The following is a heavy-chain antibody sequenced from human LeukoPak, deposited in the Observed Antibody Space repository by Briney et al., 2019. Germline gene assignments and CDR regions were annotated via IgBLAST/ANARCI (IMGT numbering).Heavy chain of an antibody. CDR1: GYSISSGYY. V-gene: IGHV4-38-2*01. J-gene: IGHJ6*03. CDR2: IYHSGST. CDR3: ARLAVRPFYYMDV. Sequence: KPSETLSLTCAVSGYSISSGYYWGWIRQPPGKGVEWIGSIYHSGSTYYNPSLKSRVTISVDTSKNQFSLKLSSVTAADTAVYYCARLAVRPFYYMDVWGKGTTVTVSS. D-gene: IGHD2-2*01.